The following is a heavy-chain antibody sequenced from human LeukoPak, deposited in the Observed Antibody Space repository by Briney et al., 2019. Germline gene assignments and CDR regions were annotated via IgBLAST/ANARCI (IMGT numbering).Heavy chain of an antibody. CDR2: ISGDGGST. V-gene: IGHV3-43*02. D-gene: IGHD6-19*01. CDR3: AKDRYSSHTRTNRFDP. CDR1: GFTFDDYA. J-gene: IGHJ5*02. Sequence: GGSLRLSCAASGFTFDDYAMHWVRQAPGKGLEWVSLISGDGGSTYYADSVEGRFTISRDNSKNSLYLQMNSLRTEDTALYYCAKDRYSSHTRTNRFDPWGQGTLVTVSS.